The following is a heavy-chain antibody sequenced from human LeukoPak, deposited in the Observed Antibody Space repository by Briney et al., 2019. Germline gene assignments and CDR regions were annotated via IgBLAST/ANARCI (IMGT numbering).Heavy chain of an antibody. J-gene: IGHJ4*02. Sequence: GRSLRLSCAASGFTFSSYGMHWVRQAPGMGLEWVAVISYDGSNKYYADSVKGRFTISRDNSKNTLYLQMNSLRAEDTAVYYCAKALRVASRWYYFDYWGQGTLVTVSS. CDR1: GFTFSSYG. V-gene: IGHV3-30*18. CDR2: ISYDGSNK. D-gene: IGHD2-15*01. CDR3: AKALRVASRWYYFDY.